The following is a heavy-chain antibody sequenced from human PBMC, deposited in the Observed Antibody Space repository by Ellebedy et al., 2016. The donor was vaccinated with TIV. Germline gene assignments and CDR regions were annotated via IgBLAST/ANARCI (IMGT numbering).Heavy chain of an antibody. D-gene: IGHD2/OR15-2a*01. J-gene: IGHJ3*02. V-gene: IGHV1-69*13. CDR1: GGTFSSYA. CDR2: IIPIFGTA. CDR3: AREGLSGVSDAFDI. Sequence: SVKVSCXASGGTFSSYAISWVRQAPGQGLEWMGGIIPIFGTANYAQKFQGRVTITADESTSTAYMELSSLRSEDTAVYYCAREGLSGVSDAFDIWGQGTMVTVSS.